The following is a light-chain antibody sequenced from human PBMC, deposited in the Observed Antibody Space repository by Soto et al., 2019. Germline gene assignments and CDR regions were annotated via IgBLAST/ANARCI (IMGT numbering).Light chain of an antibody. CDR3: QQSYSTPFT. J-gene: IGKJ3*01. CDR1: QSIRSY. Sequence: DIQMTQSPSSLSASVGDRVTITCRASQSIRSYLNWYQQKQGKAPKIXIYAASSLQSGVPSRFSGSGSGTDFTLTISSLQPEDVATYYCQQSYSTPFTFGPGTKVDIK. CDR2: AAS. V-gene: IGKV1-39*01.